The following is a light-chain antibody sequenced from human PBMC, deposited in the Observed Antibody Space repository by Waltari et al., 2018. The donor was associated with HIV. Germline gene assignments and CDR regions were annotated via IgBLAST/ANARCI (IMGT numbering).Light chain of an antibody. CDR3: QSYDTSVRVV. Sequence: QSVLTQPPSVSGAPGQRVTISCTGSRTNIGAGYDVHWYQQVPGTAPKLLIFGKNNRPSGVPDRLAGPKSGASASLAITGLQAEDEAHYYCQSYDTSVRVVFGGGTKVTVL. CDR1: RTNIGAGYD. J-gene: IGLJ3*02. CDR2: GKN. V-gene: IGLV1-40*01.